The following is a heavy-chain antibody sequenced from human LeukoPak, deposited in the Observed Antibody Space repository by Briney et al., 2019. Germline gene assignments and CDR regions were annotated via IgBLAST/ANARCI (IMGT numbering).Heavy chain of an antibody. V-gene: IGHV4-61*02. Sequence: SETLSLTCTVSGGSISSSSYYWGWIRQPAGKGLEWIGRISTGERTNYNPSVKSRVTISVDTSKNQFSLKLSSVTAADTAVYYCATLTMSGLGIIPPASWGQGTLVTVSS. J-gene: IGHJ5*02. CDR1: GGSISSSSYY. CDR2: ISTGERT. CDR3: ATLTMSGLGIIPPAS. D-gene: IGHD3/OR15-3a*01.